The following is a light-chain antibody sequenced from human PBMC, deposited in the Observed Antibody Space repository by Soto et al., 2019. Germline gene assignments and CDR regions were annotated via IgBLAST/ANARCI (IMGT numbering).Light chain of an antibody. CDR3: SSYTSRSTLV. CDR1: SSDVGGYTY. J-gene: IGLJ2*01. V-gene: IGLV2-14*01. CDR2: DVS. Sequence: QSALTQPASVSGSPGQSITISCTGTSSDVGGYTYVSWYQQHPGKAPKLMIYDVSHRPSGVSNRFSGSKSGNTASLTISGLQTEDEADYYCSSYTSRSTLVFGGVTKLTVL.